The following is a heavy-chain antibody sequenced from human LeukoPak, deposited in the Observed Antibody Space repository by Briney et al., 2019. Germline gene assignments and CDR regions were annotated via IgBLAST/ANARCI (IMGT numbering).Heavy chain of an antibody. Sequence: PGGSLRLSCAASGFTFSNYAMHWVRQAPGKGLEWVGTISINAYYADFVKGRFTISRDNSKNTLYLQMNSLRLEDTAVYFCVRDVSGFWAFGYWGQGTLVTVSS. CDR1: GFTFSNYA. J-gene: IGHJ4*02. CDR2: ISINA. CDR3: VRDVSGFWAFGY. V-gene: IGHV3-30*04. D-gene: IGHD6-25*01.